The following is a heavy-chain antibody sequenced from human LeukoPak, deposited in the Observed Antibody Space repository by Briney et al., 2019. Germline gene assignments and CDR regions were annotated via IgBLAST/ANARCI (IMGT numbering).Heavy chain of an antibody. D-gene: IGHD6-19*01. CDR2: IYYSGST. CDR3: ASNLRIAVAGNYFDY. J-gene: IGHJ4*02. V-gene: IGHV4-39*07. CDR1: GGSISSSSYY. Sequence: PSETLSLTCTVSGGSISSSSYYWGWIRQPPGKGLEWIGSIYYSGSTYYNPSLKSRVTISVDTSKNQFSLKLSSVTAADTAVYYCASNLRIAVAGNYFDYWGQGTLVTVSS.